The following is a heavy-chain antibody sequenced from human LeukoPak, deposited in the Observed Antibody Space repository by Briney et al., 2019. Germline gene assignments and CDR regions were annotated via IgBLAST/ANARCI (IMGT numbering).Heavy chain of an antibody. CDR2: INPSGGST. Sequence: GASVKVSCKASGYTFTSYYMHWVRQAPGQGLEWMGIINPSGGSTSYAQKFQGRVTMTRDTSTSTAYMELRSLRSDDTAVYYCARDLGYSSSWQPTRWDDYYYYGMDVWGQGTTVTVSS. J-gene: IGHJ6*02. D-gene: IGHD6-13*01. CDR3: ARDLGYSSSWQPTRWDDYYYYGMDV. CDR1: GYTFTSYY. V-gene: IGHV1-46*01.